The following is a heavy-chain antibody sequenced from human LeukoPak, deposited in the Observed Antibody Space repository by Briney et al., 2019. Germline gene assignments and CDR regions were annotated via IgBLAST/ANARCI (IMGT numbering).Heavy chain of an antibody. D-gene: IGHD2-15*01. Sequence: GGSLRLSCAASRFTFSSYSMNWVRQAPGKGLEWVSSISGSSSYIYYADSVKGRFTISRHNAKNSLFLQMNSLRAEDTAVYYCARDREGYCSGGSCTNFDYWGQGTLVTVSS. CDR3: ARDREGYCSGGSCTNFDY. J-gene: IGHJ4*02. CDR1: RFTFSSYS. V-gene: IGHV3-21*01. CDR2: ISGSSSYI.